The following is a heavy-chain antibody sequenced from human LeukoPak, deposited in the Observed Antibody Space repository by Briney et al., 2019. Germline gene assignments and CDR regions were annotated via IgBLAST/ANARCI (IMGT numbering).Heavy chain of an antibody. D-gene: IGHD3-22*01. J-gene: IGHJ4*02. V-gene: IGHV3-11*01. Sequence: GGSLRLSCAASGFTFSDYYMSWIRQAPGKGLEWVSYISSSGSTIYYADSVKGRFTISRDNSKNTLYLQMNSLRAEDTAVYYCAKDSDTMIVVVIDYWGQGTLVTVSS. CDR3: AKDSDTMIVVVIDY. CDR2: ISSSGSTI. CDR1: GFTFSDYY.